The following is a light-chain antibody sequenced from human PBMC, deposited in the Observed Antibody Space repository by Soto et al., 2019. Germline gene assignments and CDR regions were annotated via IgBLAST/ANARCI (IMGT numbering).Light chain of an antibody. V-gene: IGKV3-20*01. CDR3: QQYGSSPRT. CDR2: GAS. Sequence: EIVLTQSPGTLSLSPGERATLSCRASQSVSSSYLAWYQQKPGQAPRLLIYGASSRATGIPDRFSGSGSGKDFTLTISRLEPEDFAVYSCQQYGSSPRTFGQGTTVEIK. CDR1: QSVSSSY. J-gene: IGKJ1*01.